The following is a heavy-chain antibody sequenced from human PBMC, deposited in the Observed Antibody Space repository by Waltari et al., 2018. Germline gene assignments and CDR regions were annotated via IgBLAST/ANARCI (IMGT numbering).Heavy chain of an antibody. D-gene: IGHD3-9*01. V-gene: IGHV4-59*13. CDR3: ARGGHYDILMDY. CDR2: IYYSGST. Sequence: QVQLQESGPGLVKPSETLSLTCTVSGGSISSYYWSWIRPPSGKGLEWIGYIYYSGSTNYNPSLKSRVTISVDTSKNQFSLKLSSVTAADTAVYYCARGGHYDILMDYWGQGTLVTVSS. J-gene: IGHJ4*02. CDR1: GGSISSYY.